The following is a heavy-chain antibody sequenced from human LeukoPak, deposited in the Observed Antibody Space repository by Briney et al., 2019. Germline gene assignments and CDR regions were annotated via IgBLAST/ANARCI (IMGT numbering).Heavy chain of an antibody. Sequence: GASVKVSCKASGGTFSSYAISWVRQAPGQGLEWMGGIIPIFGTANYAQKFQGRVTITADKSTSTAYMELSSLRSEDTAVYYCARSPRGGYERDYWGQGTLVTVSS. CDR1: GGTFSSYA. D-gene: IGHD5-12*01. CDR3: ARSPRGGYERDY. J-gene: IGHJ4*02. V-gene: IGHV1-69*06. CDR2: IIPIFGTA.